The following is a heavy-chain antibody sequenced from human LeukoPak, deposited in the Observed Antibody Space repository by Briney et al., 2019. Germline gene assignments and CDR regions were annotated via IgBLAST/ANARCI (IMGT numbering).Heavy chain of an antibody. J-gene: IGHJ3*02. D-gene: IGHD2-21*02. CDR3: ASRVVTATFDAFDI. Sequence: GGSLRLSCAASGFTFSNAYMNWVRQAPGKGLEWVSSISSSSYIYYADSVKGRFTISRDNAKNSLYLQMNSLRAEDTAVYYCASRVVTATFDAFDIWGQGTMVTVSS. CDR1: GFTFSNAY. CDR2: ISSSSYI. V-gene: IGHV3-69-1*01.